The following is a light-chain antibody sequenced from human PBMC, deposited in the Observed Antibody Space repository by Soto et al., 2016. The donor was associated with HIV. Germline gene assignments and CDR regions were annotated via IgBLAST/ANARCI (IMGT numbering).Light chain of an antibody. CDR2: QDS. CDR1: KLEDKF. Sequence: SYELTQPPSVSVSPGQTATISCSGDKLEDKFAFWYQQKPGQSPILVIYQDSKRPSGIPERFSASNSGNTATLTISGTQTLDEADYYCQTWDTSTYVVFGGETKLTVL. V-gene: IGLV3-1*01. J-gene: IGLJ2*01. CDR3: QTWDTSTYVV.